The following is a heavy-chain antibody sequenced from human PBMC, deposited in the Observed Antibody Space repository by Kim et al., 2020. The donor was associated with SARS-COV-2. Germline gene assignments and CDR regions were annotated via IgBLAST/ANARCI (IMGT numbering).Heavy chain of an antibody. Sequence: ASVKVSCKASGYTFTSYAMNWVRQAPGQGLEWMGWVNTNTGYPTYAQGFTGRFVFSLDTSVSTAYLQISSLKAEDTAVYYCARSDPITIFGVLIANSALDYWGQGTLVTVSS. CDR1: GYTFTSYA. J-gene: IGHJ4*02. V-gene: IGHV7-4-1*02. D-gene: IGHD3-3*01. CDR2: VNTNTGYP. CDR3: ARSDPITIFGVLIANSALDY.